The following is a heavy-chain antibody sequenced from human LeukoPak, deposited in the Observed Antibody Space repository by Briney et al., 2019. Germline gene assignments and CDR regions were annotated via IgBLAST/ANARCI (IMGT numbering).Heavy chain of an antibody. J-gene: IGHJ4*02. V-gene: IGHV4-4*07. Sequence: SETLSLTCTVSGGSISYYYWNWIRQPAGKGLEWIGRIYTSGRTYYNPSLKSRVSMSVDTSKNQFSLKLSSVTAADTAVYYCARGVVAAAGRTFDFWGQGTLVTVSS. D-gene: IGHD6-13*01. CDR2: IYTSGRT. CDR1: GGSISYYY. CDR3: ARGVVAAAGRTFDF.